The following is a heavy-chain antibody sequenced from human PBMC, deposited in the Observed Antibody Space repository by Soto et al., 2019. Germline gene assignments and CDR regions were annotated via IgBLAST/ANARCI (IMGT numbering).Heavy chain of an antibody. Sequence: QVQLVESGGGVVQPGRSLRLSCAASGFTFSSYGMHWARQAPGKGLEWVAVISYDGSNKYYADSVKGRFTISRDNSKNTLYLQMNSLRAEDTAVYYCAKGNWFDPWGQGTLVTVSS. CDR1: GFTFSSYG. J-gene: IGHJ5*02. V-gene: IGHV3-30*18. CDR2: ISYDGSNK. CDR3: AKGNWFDP.